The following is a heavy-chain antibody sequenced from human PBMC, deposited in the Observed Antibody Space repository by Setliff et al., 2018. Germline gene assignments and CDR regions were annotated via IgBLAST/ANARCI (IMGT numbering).Heavy chain of an antibody. CDR1: GFTFSTYD. CDR2: IRFDGTYT. V-gene: IGHV3-30*02. J-gene: IGHJ4*02. Sequence: PGGSLRLSCAASGFTFSTYDMHWVRQAPGKGLDWVAFIRFDGTYTQYSDSVKGRLTISRDNSKNTLYLQMNSLSTDDTAVYYCAKVKKQLIRGSGLDYWGQGTLVTVSS. CDR3: AKVKKQLIRGSGLDY. D-gene: IGHD6-13*01.